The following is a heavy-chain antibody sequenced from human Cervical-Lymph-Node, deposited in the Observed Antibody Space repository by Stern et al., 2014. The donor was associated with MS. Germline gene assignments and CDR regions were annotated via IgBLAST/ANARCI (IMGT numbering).Heavy chain of an antibody. D-gene: IGHD6-6*01. Sequence: QVQLQESGPGLVKPSQTLSLTCTVSGGSISSGDYYWSWIRQPPGKGLEWIGYIYYSGSTYYNPSLKSRVTISVDTSKKQCSLKLSSVTAADTAVYYCARGRRGSSSSFNYWGQGTLVTVSS. V-gene: IGHV4-30-4*01. J-gene: IGHJ4*02. CDR1: GGSISSGDYY. CDR3: ARGRRGSSSSFNY. CDR2: IYYSGST.